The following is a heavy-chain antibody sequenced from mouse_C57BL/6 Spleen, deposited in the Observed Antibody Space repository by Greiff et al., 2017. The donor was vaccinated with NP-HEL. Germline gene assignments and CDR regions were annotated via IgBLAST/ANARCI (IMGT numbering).Heavy chain of an antibody. CDR2: IDPANGNT. V-gene: IGHV14-3*01. J-gene: IGHJ4*01. CDR1: GFNIKNTY. D-gene: IGHD1-1*01. CDR3: AGWNCYSSSSPYAMDY. Sequence: VQLQQSVAELVRPGASVKLSCTASGFNIKNTYMHWVKQRPEQGLEWIGRIDPANGNTKYAPKFQGKATLTVDTSSNTAYLQLSSLTSEDTAIYYCAGWNCYSSSSPYAMDYWGQGTSVTVSS.